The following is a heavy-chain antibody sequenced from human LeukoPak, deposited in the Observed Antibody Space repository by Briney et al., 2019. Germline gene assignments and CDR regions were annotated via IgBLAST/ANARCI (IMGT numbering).Heavy chain of an antibody. V-gene: IGHV4-59*08. CDR3: ARRDSSSWRNWFDP. CDR1: GGSISSYY. Sequence: SETLSLTCTVSGGSISSYYWSWIRQPPGKGLEWIGYIYYSGSTNYNPSLKSRATISVDTSKNQFSLKLSSVTAADTAVYYCARRDSSSWRNWFDPWGQGTLVTVSS. CDR2: IYYSGST. D-gene: IGHD6-13*01. J-gene: IGHJ5*02.